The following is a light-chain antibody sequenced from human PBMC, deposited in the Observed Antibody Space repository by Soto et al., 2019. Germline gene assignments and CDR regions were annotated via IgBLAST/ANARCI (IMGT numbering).Light chain of an antibody. CDR1: QNIGNH. Sequence: DIPMTQSPSSLSASAGDRITITCRASQNIGNHLHWYQQKPGKVPKLLIFGVSNLKSGVPSRFSGGGYGTDFTLTISSLQPEDFATYYCQQSDSSPYTFGQGTKLEIK. V-gene: IGKV1-39*01. J-gene: IGKJ2*01. CDR3: QQSDSSPYT. CDR2: GVS.